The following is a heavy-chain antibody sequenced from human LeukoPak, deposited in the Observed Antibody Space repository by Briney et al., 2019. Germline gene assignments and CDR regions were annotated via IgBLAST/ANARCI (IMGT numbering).Heavy chain of an antibody. J-gene: IGHJ4*02. CDR2: IYYSGST. D-gene: IGHD1-26*01. CDR1: GGSISSSSYY. Sequence: SETLSLTCTVSGGSISSSSYYWGWIRQPPGKGLEWIGSIYYSGSTYYNPSLKSRVTISVDTSKNQFSLKLSSVTAADTAVYYCARLPLRGGSYYSSYWGQGTLVTVSS. V-gene: IGHV4-39*01. CDR3: ARLPLRGGSYYSSY.